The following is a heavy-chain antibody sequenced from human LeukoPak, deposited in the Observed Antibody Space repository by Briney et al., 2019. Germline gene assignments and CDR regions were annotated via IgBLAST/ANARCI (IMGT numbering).Heavy chain of an antibody. Sequence: ASVKVSCKASGYTFTSYGISWVRQAPGQGLEGMGWISAYNGNTNYAQKLQGRVTMTTDTSTSTAYMELRSLRSDDTAVYYCARDWSGSSYTTNYYFDYWGQGTLVTVSS. CDR1: GYTFTSYG. CDR2: ISAYNGNT. CDR3: ARDWSGSSYTTNYYFDY. D-gene: IGHD1-26*01. V-gene: IGHV1-18*01. J-gene: IGHJ4*02.